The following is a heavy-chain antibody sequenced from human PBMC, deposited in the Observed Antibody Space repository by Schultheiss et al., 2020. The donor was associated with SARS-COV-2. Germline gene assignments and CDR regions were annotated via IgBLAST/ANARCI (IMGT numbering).Heavy chain of an antibody. CDR1: GFTFSSYW. D-gene: IGHD3-22*01. CDR2: ISSSSSYI. Sequence: GGSLRLSCAASGFTFSSYWMSWVRQAPGKGLEWVSSISSSSSYIYYADSVKGRFTISRDNAKNSLYLQMNSLRAEDTAVYYCARARYYDSSGYPDYWGQGTLVTVSS. V-gene: IGHV3-21*01. CDR3: ARARYYDSSGYPDY. J-gene: IGHJ4*02.